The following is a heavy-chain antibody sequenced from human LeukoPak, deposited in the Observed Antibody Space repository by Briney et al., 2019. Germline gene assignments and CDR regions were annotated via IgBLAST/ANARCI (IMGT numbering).Heavy chain of an antibody. J-gene: IGHJ3*02. CDR2: IRSKANSYAT. D-gene: IGHD3-10*01. CDR3: SRHPYTHYYGSGLDAFDI. Sequence: GRSLRLSCVGSGFTFTDYAMSWVRQASGKGLEWVGHIRSKANSYATAYAASVKGRFTISRDDSKNTAYLQMNSLKTEDTAVYYCSRHPYTHYYGSGLDAFDIWGQGTMVTVSS. V-gene: IGHV3-73*01. CDR1: GFTFTDYA.